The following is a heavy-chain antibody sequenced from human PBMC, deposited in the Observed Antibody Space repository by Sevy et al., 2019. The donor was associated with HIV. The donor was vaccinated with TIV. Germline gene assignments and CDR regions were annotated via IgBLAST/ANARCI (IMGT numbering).Heavy chain of an antibody. CDR3: VSLFLSYRSGWSYFDY. D-gene: IGHD6-19*01. CDR2: IFSSGST. Sequence: GGSLRLSCAISGFTVNDKYIIWVRQAPGKGLEWVSVIFSSGSTYYADSAKGRFTISRDNSKNTVYLQMNSLKAEDTAVYYCVSLFLSYRSGWSYFDYWGQGTLVTVSS. V-gene: IGHV3-66*02. CDR1: GFTVNDKY. J-gene: IGHJ4*02.